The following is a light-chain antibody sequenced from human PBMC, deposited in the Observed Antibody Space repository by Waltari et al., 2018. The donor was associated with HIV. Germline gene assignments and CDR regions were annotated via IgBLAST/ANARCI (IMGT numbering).Light chain of an antibody. J-gene: IGLJ1*01. CDR2: DVR. CDR1: SSDIGAYDW. Sequence: QSALTQPASVSGSPGQSITISCTGTSSDIGAYDWVAWYQQHPGQAPKLLIHDVRNRPSGVSDRFSGSKSANTASLTISGLRFEDEADYYCKSYTTSHTDVFGTGTQVTVL. CDR3: KSYTTSHTDV. V-gene: IGLV2-14*03.